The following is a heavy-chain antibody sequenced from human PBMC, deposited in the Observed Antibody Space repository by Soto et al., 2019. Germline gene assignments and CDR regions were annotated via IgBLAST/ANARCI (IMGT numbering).Heavy chain of an antibody. D-gene: IGHD5-12*01. CDR1: VYNVTGYY. J-gene: IGHJ4*02. V-gene: IGHV1-2*02. CDR2: INPNNGDT. CDR3: ARHSGYDYVFDY. Sequence: ASVKDSCKASVYNVTGYYIHWVRQAPGQGLEWMGWINPNNGDTNYAQKFQGRVTMTRDTSTSTAYMELSSLTFDDTAVYYCARHSGYDYVFDYWGQGALVTVAS.